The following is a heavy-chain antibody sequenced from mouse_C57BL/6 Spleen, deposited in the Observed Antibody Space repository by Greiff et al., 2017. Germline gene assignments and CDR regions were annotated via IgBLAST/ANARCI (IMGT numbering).Heavy chain of an antibody. J-gene: IGHJ2*01. D-gene: IGHD4-1*01. CDR2: IYPRSGNT. V-gene: IGHV1-81*01. Sequence: VKLQESGAELARPGASVKLSCKASGYTFTSYGISWVKQRTGQGLEWIGEIYPRSGNTYYNEKFKGKATLTADKSSSTAYMELRSLTSEDSAVYFCARWGTGKDYFDYWGQGTTLTVSS. CDR3: ARWGTGKDYFDY. CDR1: GYTFTSYG.